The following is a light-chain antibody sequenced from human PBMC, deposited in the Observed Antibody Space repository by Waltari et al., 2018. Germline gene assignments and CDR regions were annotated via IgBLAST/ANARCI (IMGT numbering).Light chain of an antibody. Sequence: IQLTQSPSSLSASVGDRVTISCRASHDISSHLAWYQQKPGEAPTLLIYPASTLESGVPARFSGSGSGTEFTLTITSLQPEDFATYFCQDLHDYPVFGPGTKVDIK. V-gene: IGKV1-9*01. J-gene: IGKJ3*01. CDR1: HDISSH. CDR2: PAS. CDR3: QDLHDYPV.